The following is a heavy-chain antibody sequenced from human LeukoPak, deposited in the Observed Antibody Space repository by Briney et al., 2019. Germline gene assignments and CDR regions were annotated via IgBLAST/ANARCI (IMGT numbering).Heavy chain of an antibody. D-gene: IGHD4-23*01. CDR3: ARDRGKKGGNDAFDI. V-gene: IGHV4-31*03. CDR1: GGSISSGGYY. J-gene: IGHJ3*02. Sequence: ASETLSLTCTVSGGSISSGGYYWSWIRQHPGKGLEWIGYIYYSGSTYYNPSLKSRVTISVDTSKNQFSLKLSSVTAADTAVYYCARDRGKKGGNDAFDIWGQGTMVTVSS. CDR2: IYYSGST.